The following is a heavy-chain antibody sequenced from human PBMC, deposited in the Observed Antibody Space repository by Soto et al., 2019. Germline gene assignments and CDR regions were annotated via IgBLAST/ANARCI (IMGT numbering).Heavy chain of an antibody. CDR2: IIPIVGTA. Sequence: SVKVSCKASGGTFSSYAISWVRQAPGQGLEWMGGIIPIVGTANYAQKFQGRVTITADESTSTAYMELSSLRSEDTAVYYCARILITMVRGVTITRQFDYWGQGTLVTVSS. D-gene: IGHD3-10*01. CDR3: ARILITMVRGVTITRQFDY. V-gene: IGHV1-69*13. CDR1: GGTFSSYA. J-gene: IGHJ4*02.